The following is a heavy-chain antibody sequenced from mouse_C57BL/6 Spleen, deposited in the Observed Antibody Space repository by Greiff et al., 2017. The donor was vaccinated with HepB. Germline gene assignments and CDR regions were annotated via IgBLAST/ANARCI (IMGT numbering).Heavy chain of an antibody. CDR2: IDPEDGET. CDR3: AHSNYGFYYFDY. J-gene: IGHJ2*01. Sequence: VHVKQSGAELVKPGASVKLSCTASGFNIKDYYMHWVKQRTEQGLEWIGRIDPEDGETKYAPKFQGKATITADTSSNTAYLQLSSLTSEDTAVYYCAHSNYGFYYFDYWGQGTTLTVSS. CDR1: GFNIKDYY. D-gene: IGHD2-5*01. V-gene: IGHV14-2*01.